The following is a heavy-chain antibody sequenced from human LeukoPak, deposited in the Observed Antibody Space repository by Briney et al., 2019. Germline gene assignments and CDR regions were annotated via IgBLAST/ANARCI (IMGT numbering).Heavy chain of an antibody. CDR1: GFTVSSHY. CDR2: IYSGAGT. D-gene: IGHD6-13*01. Sequence: GGSLRLSCAASGFTVSSHYMSWVRQAPGKGLEWVSVIYSGAGTSYADSVQGRFTISRDNSKNTLYLQMNSLRVEDTAVYYCARDRGFSSSWRLFVYWGQGTLVTVS. CDR3: ARDRGFSSSWRLFVY. J-gene: IGHJ4*02. V-gene: IGHV3-66*02.